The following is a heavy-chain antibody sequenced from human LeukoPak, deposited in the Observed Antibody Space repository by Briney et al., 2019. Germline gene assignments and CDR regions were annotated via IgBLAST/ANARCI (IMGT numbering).Heavy chain of an antibody. Sequence: SVKVSCKASGGTFSSYAISWVRQAPGQGLEWMGGIIPIFGTANYAQKFQGRVTITTDESTSTAYMELSSLRSEDTAVYYCASVRGSTVTTSYYYYMDVWGKGTTVTVSS. CDR1: GGTFSSYA. D-gene: IGHD4-11*01. J-gene: IGHJ6*03. CDR3: ASVRGSTVTTSYYYYMDV. V-gene: IGHV1-69*05. CDR2: IIPIFGTA.